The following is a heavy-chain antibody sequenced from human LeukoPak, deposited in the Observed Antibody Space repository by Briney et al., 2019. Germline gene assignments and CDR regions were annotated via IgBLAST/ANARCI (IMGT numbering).Heavy chain of an antibody. Sequence: SETLSLTCTVSGGSISSYYWSWIRQPAGKGLESIGHISTSGNTNYNPSLKSRVTISVDTSKNQFSLKLSSVTAADTAVYYCARELVDIVVVVGAMTQPYYFDYWGQGTLVTVSS. V-gene: IGHV4-4*07. CDR2: ISTSGNT. J-gene: IGHJ4*02. D-gene: IGHD2-15*01. CDR1: GGSISSYY. CDR3: ARELVDIVVVVGAMTQPYYFDY.